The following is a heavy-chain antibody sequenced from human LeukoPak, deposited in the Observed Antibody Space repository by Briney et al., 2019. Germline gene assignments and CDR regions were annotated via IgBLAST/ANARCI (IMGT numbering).Heavy chain of an antibody. CDR2: IYYSGST. D-gene: IGHD1-26*01. CDR3: ARVGGGGASMRSTLFDV. Sequence: SETLSLTCTVSGGSISSYYWSWIRQPPGKGLEWIGYIYYSGSTNYNPSLKSRVTISVDTSKNQFSLKLSSVTAADTAVYYCARVGGGGASMRSTLFDVWGQGTMVTVSS. CDR1: GGSISSYY. J-gene: IGHJ3*01. V-gene: IGHV4-59*01.